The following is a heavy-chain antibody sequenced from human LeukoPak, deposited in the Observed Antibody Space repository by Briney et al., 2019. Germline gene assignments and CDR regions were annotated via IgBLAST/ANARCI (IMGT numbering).Heavy chain of an antibody. D-gene: IGHD3-10*01. CDR3: ARLPPTPRYGSGSYFVDY. V-gene: IGHV4-4*07. Sequence: PSETLSLTCTVSGGSISSYYWSWIRQPAGKGLGWIGSIYYSGSTYYNPSLKSRVTISVDTSKNQFSLKLSSVTAADTAVYYCARLPPTPRYGSGSYFVDYWGQGTLVTVSS. J-gene: IGHJ4*02. CDR2: IYYSGST. CDR1: GGSISSYY.